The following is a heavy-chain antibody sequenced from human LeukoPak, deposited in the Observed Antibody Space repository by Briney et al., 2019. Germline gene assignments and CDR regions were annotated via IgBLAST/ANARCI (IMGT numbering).Heavy chain of an antibody. D-gene: IGHD6-13*01. CDR3: AKGIRSGWYYFDY. J-gene: IGHJ4*02. CDR2: ISASAGTT. V-gene: IGHV3-23*01. CDR1: RFTFSNYA. Sequence: PGGSLRLSCAASRFTFSNYAMTWVRQTPGKGLEWVSAISASAGTTYYADSVKGRFTFSRDDSKNTLYLQMNSLRAEDTAVYYCAKGIRSGWYYFDYWGQGTLVAVSS.